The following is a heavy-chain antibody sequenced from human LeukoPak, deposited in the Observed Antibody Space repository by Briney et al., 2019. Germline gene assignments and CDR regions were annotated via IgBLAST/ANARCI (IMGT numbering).Heavy chain of an antibody. Sequence: SEPLTLPCTVSGFSVTTDSYCWGWIRKPPGKGLEWIEYDYCGGNTNYDPPPKKRVTISVDTSKYQFSLTLTSVTAADTAVYFCARDHFGSLDAWGQGILVTVSS. V-gene: IGHV4-61*01. D-gene: IGHD3-10*01. CDR3: ARDHFGSLDA. CDR2: DYCGGNT. CDR1: GFSVTTDSYC. J-gene: IGHJ4*02.